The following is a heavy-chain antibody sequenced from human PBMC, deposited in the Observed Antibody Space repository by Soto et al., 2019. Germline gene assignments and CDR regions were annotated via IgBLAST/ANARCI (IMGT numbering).Heavy chain of an antibody. CDR2: ISGSGGST. D-gene: IGHD2-15*01. J-gene: IGHJ4*02. CDR1: GFTFSSYA. V-gene: IGHV3-23*01. CDR3: ARKYCSGGSCYSLIDY. Sequence: EVQLLESGGGLVQPGGSLRLSCAASGFTFSSYAMSWVRQAPGKGLEWVSAISGSGGSTYYADSVKGRFTISRDNSKNTLYLQMNGLRAEDTAVYYCARKYCSGGSCYSLIDYWGQGTLVTVSS.